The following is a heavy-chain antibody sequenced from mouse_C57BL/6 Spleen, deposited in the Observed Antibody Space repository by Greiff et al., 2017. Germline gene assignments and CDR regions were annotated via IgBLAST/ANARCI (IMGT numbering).Heavy chain of an antibody. CDR1: GYTFTDYE. J-gene: IGHJ2*01. D-gene: IGHD1-1*01. CDR3: TRSLLDY. V-gene: IGHV1-15*01. CDR2: IDPETGGT. Sequence: QVQLKESGAELVRPGASVTLSCKASGYTFTDYEMHWVKQTPVHGLEWIGAIDPETGGTAYNQKFKGKAILTADKSSSTAYMELRSLPSEDSAVYYCTRSLLDYWGQGTTLTVSS.